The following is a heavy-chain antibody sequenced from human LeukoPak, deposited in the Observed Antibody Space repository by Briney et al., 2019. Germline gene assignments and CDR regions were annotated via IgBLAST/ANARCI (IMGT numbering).Heavy chain of an antibody. CDR1: GGSFSGYY. D-gene: IGHD2-15*01. V-gene: IGHV4-34*01. Sequence: PSETLSLTCAVYGGSFSGYYWSWIRQPPGKGLEWIGEINHSGSTNYNPSLKSRVTISVDTSKNQFSLKLSSVTAADTAVYYCAREVYCSGGSCYSSYYYYGMDVWGQGTTVTVSS. CDR2: INHSGST. J-gene: IGHJ6*02. CDR3: AREVYCSGGSCYSSYYYYGMDV.